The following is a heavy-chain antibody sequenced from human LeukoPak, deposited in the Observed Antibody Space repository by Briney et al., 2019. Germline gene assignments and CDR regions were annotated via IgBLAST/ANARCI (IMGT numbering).Heavy chain of an antibody. V-gene: IGHV3-21*01. Sequence: GGSLRLSCAASGFTFSSYNMNWVRQAPGRGLEWVSSISRTGSYIYYADSVKGRFTISRDNAQNSLYLQMNSLRVEDTAVYYCARVLETDCRGGSCYSGLDHWGQGTLVTVSS. D-gene: IGHD2-15*01. CDR2: ISRTGSYI. CDR3: ARVLETDCRGGSCYSGLDH. CDR1: GFTFSSYN. J-gene: IGHJ4*02.